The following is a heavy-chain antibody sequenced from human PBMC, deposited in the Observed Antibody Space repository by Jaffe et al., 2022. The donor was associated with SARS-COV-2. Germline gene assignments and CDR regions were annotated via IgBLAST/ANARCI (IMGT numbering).Heavy chain of an antibody. CDR3: ARVFGGGYYYGSGSYYTWDSNWFDP. J-gene: IGHJ5*02. Sequence: QVQLVQSGAEVKKPGASVKVSCKASGYTFTSYGISWVRQAPGQGLEWMGWISAYNGNTNYAQKLQGRVTMTTDTSTSTAYMELRSLRSDDTAVYYCARVFGGGYYYGSGSYYTWDSNWFDPWGQGTLVTVSS. CDR1: GYTFTSYG. D-gene: IGHD3-10*01. V-gene: IGHV1-18*01. CDR2: ISAYNGNT.